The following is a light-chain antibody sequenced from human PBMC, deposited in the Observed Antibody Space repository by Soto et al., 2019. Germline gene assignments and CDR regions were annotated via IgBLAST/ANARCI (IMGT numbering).Light chain of an antibody. Sequence: QSALTQPASVSGSPGQSITISCTGTSSDVGSYNLVSWYQQHPGKAPKLMIYEGSKRPSGVSNRFSGSKSGNTASLTISGLQAEDEADYYCCSYAGSSTPFGGGTK. J-gene: IGLJ3*02. CDR3: CSYAGSSTP. CDR2: EGS. CDR1: SSDVGSYNL. V-gene: IGLV2-23*01.